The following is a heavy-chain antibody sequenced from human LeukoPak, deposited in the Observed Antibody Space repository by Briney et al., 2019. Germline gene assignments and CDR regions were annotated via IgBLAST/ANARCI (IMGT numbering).Heavy chain of an antibody. Sequence: GGSLRLSCAASGFTFSSYAMSWVRQAPGKGLEWVSAISGSGGSTYYADSVKGRFTISRDNSKNSLYVQMNSLRAEDTAVYYCAKGHYYGSGSLDYWGQGTLVTVSS. CDR1: GFTFSSYA. V-gene: IGHV3-23*01. CDR2: ISGSGGST. D-gene: IGHD3-10*01. J-gene: IGHJ4*02. CDR3: AKGHYYGSGSLDY.